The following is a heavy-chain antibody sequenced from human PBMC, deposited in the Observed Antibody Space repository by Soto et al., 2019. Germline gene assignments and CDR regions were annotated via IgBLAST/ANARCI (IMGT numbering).Heavy chain of an antibody. J-gene: IGHJ4*02. D-gene: IGHD3-9*01. CDR2: ITPVFGTP. CDR3: AREPTVDTTGYFYYFDF. V-gene: IGHV1-69*01. Sequence: QVVQSGAEVRRPGSSVKVSCKASGGTFGNFVINWVRQAPGQGLEWMGGITPVFGTPHYAQRFQGRVTITADESTETVYMEMRGLRVGDTAVYYCAREPTVDTTGYFYYFDFWGQGTLFSVSA. CDR1: GGTFGNFV.